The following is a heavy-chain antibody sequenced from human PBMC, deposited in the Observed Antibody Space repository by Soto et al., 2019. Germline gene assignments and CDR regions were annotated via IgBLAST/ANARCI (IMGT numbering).Heavy chain of an antibody. CDR2: INHSGST. D-gene: IGHD2-15*01. CDR3: ARAPGGAGYCSGGSCYSGAINWFDP. Sequence: SETLSLTCAVYGGSFSGYYWSWIRQPPGKGLEWIGEINHSGSTNYNPSLKSRVTISVDTSKNQFSLKLSSVTAADTAVYYCARAPGGAGYCSGGSCYSGAINWFDPWGQGTLVTVSS. CDR1: GGSFSGYY. V-gene: IGHV4-34*01. J-gene: IGHJ5*02.